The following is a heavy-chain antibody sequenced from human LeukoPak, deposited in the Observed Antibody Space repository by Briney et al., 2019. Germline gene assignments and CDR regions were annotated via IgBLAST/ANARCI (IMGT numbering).Heavy chain of an antibody. J-gene: IGHJ4*02. CDR2: IYSDGTT. CDR1: GFTFSKFG. CDR3: ARAPGYSSGWPYYFDY. D-gene: IGHD6-19*01. V-gene: IGHV3-66*01. Sequence: GGSLRLSCAGSGFTFSKFGMIWVRQAPGKGLEWVSVIYSDGTTYYADSVKGRFTISRDISKNTLYLQMNSLRAEDTAVYFCARAPGYSSGWPYYFDYWGQGTLVTVSS.